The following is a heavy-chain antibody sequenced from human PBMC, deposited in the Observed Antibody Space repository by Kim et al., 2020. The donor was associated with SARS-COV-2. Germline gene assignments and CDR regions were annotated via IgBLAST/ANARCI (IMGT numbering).Heavy chain of an antibody. D-gene: IGHD1-20*01. CDR1: GFTFSDFS. CDR3: ARRLGVIGTNDY. V-gene: IGHV3-23*01. J-gene: IGHJ4*02. CDR2: ISNGGDKS. Sequence: GGSLRLSCVASGFTFSDFSMNWVRQAPGEGLEWVSLISNGGDKSYFVDSVKGRFSISRDNSKNTLYLHMNSLRAEDTAVYYCARRLGVIGTNDYWGQGTLVTVSA.